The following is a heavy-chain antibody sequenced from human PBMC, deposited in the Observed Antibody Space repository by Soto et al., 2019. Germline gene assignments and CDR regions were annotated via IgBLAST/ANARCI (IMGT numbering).Heavy chain of an antibody. CDR1: GYSISSGYY. J-gene: IGHJ4*02. V-gene: IGHV4-38-2*02. CDR2: IYHSGST. D-gene: IGHD6-19*01. Sequence: SETLSLTCTVSGYSISSGYYWGWIRQPPGKGLEWIGGIYHSGSTYYTPSLKSRVTISVDTSKNQFSLKLSSVTAADTAVYYCARGGPRAVAGTDYWGQGTLVTVSS. CDR3: ARGGPRAVAGTDY.